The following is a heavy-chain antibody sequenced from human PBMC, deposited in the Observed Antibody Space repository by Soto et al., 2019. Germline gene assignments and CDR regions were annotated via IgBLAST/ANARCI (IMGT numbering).Heavy chain of an antibody. CDR3: ARVGVVGGYSGYDQGGMDV. D-gene: IGHD5-12*01. CDR2: IYYSGST. Sequence: SETLSLTCTVSGGSISSYYWSWIRQPPGKGLEWIGYIYYSGSTNYNPSLKSRVTISVDTSKNQFSLKLSSVTAGDTAVYYCARVGVVGGYSGYDQGGMDVWGQGTTVTVSS. J-gene: IGHJ6*02. V-gene: IGHV4-59*01. CDR1: GGSISSYY.